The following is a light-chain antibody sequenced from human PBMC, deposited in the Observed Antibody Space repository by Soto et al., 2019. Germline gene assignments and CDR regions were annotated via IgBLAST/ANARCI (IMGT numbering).Light chain of an antibody. Sequence: QSVLTQPASVSGSPGQSITISCTGTSSDVGGYYYVSWYQHHPGKVPKLMIYEVTKRPSGVSNRFSGSRSGNTASLTISGLQAEDEAHYYCSSYTTSTTLVFGGGTKVTVL. CDR2: EVT. CDR3: SSYTTSTTLV. V-gene: IGLV2-14*01. CDR1: SSDVGGYYY. J-gene: IGLJ3*02.